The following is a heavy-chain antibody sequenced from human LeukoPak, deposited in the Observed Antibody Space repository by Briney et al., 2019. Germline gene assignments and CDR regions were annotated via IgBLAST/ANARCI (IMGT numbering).Heavy chain of an antibody. V-gene: IGHV4-59*01. CDR3: ARVISSSGYYSYFDY. CDR2: IYYSGST. J-gene: IGHJ4*02. CDR1: GGSISSYY. D-gene: IGHD3-22*01. Sequence: ASETLSLTCTVSGGSISSYYWSWIRQPPGKGLEWIGYIYYSGSTNYNPSLKSRVTISVDTSKNQFSLKLSSVTAADTAVYYCARVISSSGYYSYFDYWGQGTLVTVSS.